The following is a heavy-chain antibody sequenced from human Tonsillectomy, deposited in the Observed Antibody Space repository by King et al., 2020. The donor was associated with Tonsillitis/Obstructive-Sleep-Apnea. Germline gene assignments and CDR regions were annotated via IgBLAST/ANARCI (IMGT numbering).Heavy chain of an antibody. D-gene: IGHD2-21*02. CDR2: IDPSDSYT. J-gene: IGHJ2*01. Sequence: VQLVESGAEVKKPGESLRISCKGSGYSFTSYWINWVRQMPGKGLEWMGRIDPSDSYTNYSPSFQGHVTISADKSISTAYLQWSSLKASDTAMYYCARFSGAYCGVDCYSDDYWYFDIWGRGTLVAVSS. V-gene: IGHV5-10-1*03. CDR1: GYSFTSYW. CDR3: ARFSGAYCGVDCYSDDYWYFDI.